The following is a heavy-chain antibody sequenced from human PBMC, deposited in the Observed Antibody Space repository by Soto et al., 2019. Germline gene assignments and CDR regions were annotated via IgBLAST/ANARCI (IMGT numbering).Heavy chain of an antibody. J-gene: IGHJ6*02. Sequence: VKVSCKASGGTFSSYAISWVRQAPGQGLEWMGGIIPIFGTANYAQKFQGRVTITADKSTSTAYMELSSLRSEDTAVYYCARVFYDFWSGYSLDYYYYYGMDVWGQGTTVTVSS. CDR1: GGTFSSYA. CDR3: ARVFYDFWSGYSLDYYYYYGMDV. CDR2: IIPIFGTA. D-gene: IGHD3-3*01. V-gene: IGHV1-69*06.